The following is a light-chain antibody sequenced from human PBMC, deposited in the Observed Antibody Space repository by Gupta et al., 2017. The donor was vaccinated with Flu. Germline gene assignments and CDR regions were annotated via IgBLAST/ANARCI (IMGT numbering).Light chain of an antibody. CDR1: SSNIGSNT. J-gene: IGLJ2*01. V-gene: IGLV1-44*01. Sequence: QSVLTQPPSASGTPGQRVTISCSGSSSNIGSNTVNWYQQLPGTAPKLLIYSNNQRPSGVPDRFSGSKSGTSASLAIIWLQSEDEADYYCAAWDDSLNGPVFGGGTKLTVL. CDR2: SNN. CDR3: AAWDDSLNGPV.